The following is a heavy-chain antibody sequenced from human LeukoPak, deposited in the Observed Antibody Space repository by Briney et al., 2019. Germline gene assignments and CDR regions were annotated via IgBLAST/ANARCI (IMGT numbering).Heavy chain of an antibody. CDR3: ARRELSYWYFDL. Sequence: SETLSLTCTISGGSISTYYWSWIRQPPGKGLEWIGYVYYSGSTNYNPSLKSRVTISVDTSKNQFSLKLNSVTAADTAVYYCARRELSYWYFDLWGRGTLVTVSS. V-gene: IGHV4-59*08. CDR1: GGSISTYY. J-gene: IGHJ2*01. CDR2: VYYSGST. D-gene: IGHD1-7*01.